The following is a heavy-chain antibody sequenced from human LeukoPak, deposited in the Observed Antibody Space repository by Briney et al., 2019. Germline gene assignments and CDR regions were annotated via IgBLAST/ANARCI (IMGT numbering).Heavy chain of an antibody. Sequence: PGGSLRLSCAASGFTFSSYSMNWVRQAPGKGLEWVSSISSSSSYIYYADSVKGRFTISRDNAKNSLYLQMNSLRAEDTAVYYCATNYYDSSGYHGHWGQGTLVTVSS. J-gene: IGHJ4*02. CDR1: GFTFSSYS. D-gene: IGHD3-22*01. CDR2: ISSSSSYI. V-gene: IGHV3-21*01. CDR3: ATNYYDSSGYHGH.